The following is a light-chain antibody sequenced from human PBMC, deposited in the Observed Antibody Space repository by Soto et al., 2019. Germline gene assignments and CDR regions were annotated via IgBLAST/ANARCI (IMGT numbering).Light chain of an antibody. J-gene: IGKJ1*01. CDR2: GAS. Sequence: EIVMTQSPATRSVSPGERATLSCRASQSVSSNLAWYQQKPGQAPRLLIYGASTRATGIPARFSGSGSGAEFTLTISSLHSEDFAVYYCQQYNNWPRTFGQGTKVEIK. CDR1: QSVSSN. CDR3: QQYNNWPRT. V-gene: IGKV3-15*01.